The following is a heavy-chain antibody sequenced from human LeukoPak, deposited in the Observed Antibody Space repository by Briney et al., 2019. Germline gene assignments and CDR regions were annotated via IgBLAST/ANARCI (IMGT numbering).Heavy chain of an antibody. Sequence: GGSLRLSCAASGLTFSSYSMNWVRQAPGKGLEWVSSISSSSSYIYYADSVKGRFTISRDNAKNSLYLQMNSLRAEDTAVYYCASMLLGGSGWYDFWGQGTLVTVSS. V-gene: IGHV3-21*01. D-gene: IGHD6-19*01. J-gene: IGHJ5*01. CDR2: ISSSSSYI. CDR3: ASMLLGGSGWYDF. CDR1: GLTFSSYS.